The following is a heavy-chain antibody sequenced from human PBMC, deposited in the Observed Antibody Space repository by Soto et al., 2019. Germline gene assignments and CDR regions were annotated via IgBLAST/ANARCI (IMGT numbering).Heavy chain of an antibody. J-gene: IGHJ4*02. CDR1: GFTFSDHA. CDR3: AKAPTSTGYYPYFDF. Sequence: QVQLVESGGGVVQPGTSLTLSCATSGFTFSDHAMHWVRQAPGKGLEWVAVISFDGSNRYYPDSVKGRFTISRDNSKNTLYLQMNSLRAEDTAVYYCAKAPTSTGYYPYFDFWGQGTLVTVSS. D-gene: IGHD3-22*01. CDR2: ISFDGSNR. V-gene: IGHV3-30*04.